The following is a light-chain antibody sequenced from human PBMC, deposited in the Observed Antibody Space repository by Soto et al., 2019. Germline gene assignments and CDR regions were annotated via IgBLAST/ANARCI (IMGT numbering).Light chain of an antibody. CDR1: QSVSSN. CDR3: QQYNDWPRT. CDR2: GAS. Sequence: DIVMTQSPATLSVSPGERATLSCRASQSVSSNLAWYQQKRGQAPRLLMYGASTRATGIPVRFSGSGSGTEFTLIISRLHSEDFAVYYCQQYNDWPRTFGQGTKVEIK. V-gene: IGKV3-15*01. J-gene: IGKJ1*01.